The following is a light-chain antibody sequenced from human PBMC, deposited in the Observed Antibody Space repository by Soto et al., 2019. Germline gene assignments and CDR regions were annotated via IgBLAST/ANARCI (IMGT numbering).Light chain of an antibody. CDR2: GAS. CDR3: QQRSNWIT. V-gene: IGKV3-11*01. Sequence: EIVMTQSAATLSVSPGERATLSCRASQSVSSNLAWYQQKPGHAPRLLIYGASNRATGIPDRFSGSGSGTDFTLTISSIEPEDFAVYYCQQRSNWITFGQGTRLEIK. CDR1: QSVSSN. J-gene: IGKJ5*01.